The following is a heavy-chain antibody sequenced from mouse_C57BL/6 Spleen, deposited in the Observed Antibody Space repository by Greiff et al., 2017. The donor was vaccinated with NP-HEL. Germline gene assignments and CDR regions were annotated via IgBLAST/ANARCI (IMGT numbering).Heavy chain of an antibody. D-gene: IGHD2-10*01. CDR2: IDPSDSYT. Sequence: QVQLQQPGAELVMPGASVKLSCKASGYTFTSYWMHWVKQRPGQGLEWIGEIDPSDSYTNYNQKFKGKSTLTVDKSSSTAYMQLSSLTSEDSVVYYCARTYYGNYVYYFDYWGQGTTLTVSS. CDR3: ARTYYGNYVYYFDY. J-gene: IGHJ2*01. CDR1: GYTFTSYW. V-gene: IGHV1-69*01.